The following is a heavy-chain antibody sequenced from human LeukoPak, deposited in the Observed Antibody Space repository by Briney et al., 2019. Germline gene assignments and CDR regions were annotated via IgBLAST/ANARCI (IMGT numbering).Heavy chain of an antibody. CDR1: GFTFSSYG. V-gene: IGHV3-30*03. D-gene: IGHD5-24*01. J-gene: IGHJ4*02. Sequence: GGSLRLSCAVSGFTFSSYGMHWVRHAPGKGLEWVAVISYDGSNKYYADSVKGRFTISRDNSKNTLYLQMNSLRAEDTAVYYCATHGIGGWLQHWDQGTLVTVSS. CDR3: ATHGIGGWLQH. CDR2: ISYDGSNK.